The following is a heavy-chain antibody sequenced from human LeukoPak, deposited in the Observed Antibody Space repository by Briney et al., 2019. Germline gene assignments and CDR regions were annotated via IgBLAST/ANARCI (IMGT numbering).Heavy chain of an antibody. CDR2: ISGGGTDT. CDR3: AKDRGSRAARLTEDAFDI. J-gene: IGHJ3*02. V-gene: IGHV3-23*01. Sequence: GGSLRLSCAASGFTFSSYAMSWVRQAPGKGLEWVSAISGGGTDTYYADSVKGRFTISRDNSKNTLYLQMNSLRAEDTAVYYCAKDRGSRAARLTEDAFDIWGQGTMVTVSS. D-gene: IGHD6-6*01. CDR1: GFTFSSYA.